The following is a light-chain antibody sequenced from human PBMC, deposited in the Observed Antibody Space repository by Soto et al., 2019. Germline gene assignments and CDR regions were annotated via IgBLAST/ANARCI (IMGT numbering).Light chain of an antibody. CDR3: QQYGSSPLT. CDR1: QSVTSSY. V-gene: IGKV3-20*01. Sequence: EIGLTQSPGTLSLSPGERATLSCRASQSVTSSYLAWYQQKPGQAPRLLIYGASSRAAGIPDKFSVSGSGTDFTPTISGLEPEDVAVYYGQQYGSSPLTFGGGTKVEIK. CDR2: GAS. J-gene: IGKJ4*01.